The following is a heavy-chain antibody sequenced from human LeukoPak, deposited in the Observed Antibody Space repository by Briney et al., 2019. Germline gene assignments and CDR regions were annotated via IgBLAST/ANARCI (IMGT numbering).Heavy chain of an antibody. Sequence: ASVKVSCKASGYTFTSYGISWVRQAPGQGLEWMGWISAYNGNTNYAQKLQGRVTMTTDTSTSTAYMELSSLRSEDTAVYYCARGGFAGYQLLPAGYWGQGTLVTVSS. V-gene: IGHV1-18*01. CDR3: ARGGFAGYQLLPAGY. CDR1: GYTFTSYG. J-gene: IGHJ4*02. D-gene: IGHD2-2*01. CDR2: ISAYNGNT.